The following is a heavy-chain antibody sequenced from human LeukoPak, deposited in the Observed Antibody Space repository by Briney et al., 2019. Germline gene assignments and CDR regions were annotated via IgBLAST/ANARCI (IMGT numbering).Heavy chain of an antibody. CDR2: IYYSGST. D-gene: IGHD4-17*01. CDR1: GGSISSSSYY. Sequence: PSETLSLTCTVSGGSISSSSYYWGWIRQPPGKGLEWIGSIYYSGSTYYNPSLKSRVTISVDTSKNQFSLKLSSVTAADTAVYYCASPYPDYDDYSETLTRIDAFDIWGQGTMVTVSS. V-gene: IGHV4-39*01. J-gene: IGHJ3*02. CDR3: ASPYPDYDDYSETLTRIDAFDI.